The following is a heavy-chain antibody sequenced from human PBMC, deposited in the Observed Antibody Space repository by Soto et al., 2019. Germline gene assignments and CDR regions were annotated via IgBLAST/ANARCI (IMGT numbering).Heavy chain of an antibody. Sequence: EVQLVESGGGLVKPGGSLRLSCISSGFTLRTYTMNCVRQAPGKGLEWVSGIRGFSPYTFYAESVKGRFTISRDNAKNSLYLQMNSLRAEDTAVYYCARDRGYDAHDYYYNAMDVWGQGTTVTVSS. V-gene: IGHV3-21*01. CDR1: GFTLRTYT. D-gene: IGHD2-15*01. CDR2: IRGFSPYT. J-gene: IGHJ6*02. CDR3: ARDRGYDAHDYYYNAMDV.